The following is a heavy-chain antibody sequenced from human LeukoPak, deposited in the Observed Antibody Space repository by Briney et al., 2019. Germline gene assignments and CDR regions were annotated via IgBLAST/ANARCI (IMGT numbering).Heavy chain of an antibody. Sequence: ASVKVSCKASGYSFTSYGITWVRQAPGQGLEWMGWISTYDGNANYAQKLQGRVTMTTDTSTITAYMELRSLRSDDTAVYYCARGPDCSSTSCYANAFDIWGQGTMVTVSS. J-gene: IGHJ3*02. CDR3: ARGPDCSSTSCYANAFDI. CDR2: ISTYDGNA. D-gene: IGHD2-2*01. CDR1: GYSFTSYG. V-gene: IGHV1-18*01.